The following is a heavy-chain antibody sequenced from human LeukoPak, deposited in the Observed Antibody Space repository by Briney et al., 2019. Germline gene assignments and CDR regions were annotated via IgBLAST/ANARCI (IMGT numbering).Heavy chain of an antibody. D-gene: IGHD3-3*01. CDR3: ARDERVFGVVTYFDY. CDR2: IYTSGST. V-gene: IGHV4-4*07. J-gene: IGHJ4*02. CDR1: GGSISSYY. Sequence: SETLSLTCTVSGGSISSYYWSWIRQPAGKGLEWIGRIYTSGSTNYNPSLKSRVTMSVDTSKNQFSLKLSSVTAADTAVYYRARDERVFGVVTYFDYWGQGTLVTVSS.